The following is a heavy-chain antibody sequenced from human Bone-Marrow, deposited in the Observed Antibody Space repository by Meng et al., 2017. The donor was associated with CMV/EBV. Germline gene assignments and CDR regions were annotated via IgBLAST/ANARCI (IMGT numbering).Heavy chain of an antibody. D-gene: IGHD6-19*01. Sequence: ASVKVSCKASGYNFNGYYIHWVRQAPGQGLEWMGWINPNSDDTNYAQKFQGKVTMTRDTSISTAYMELTSLRPDDTAVYYCARDIPGSRYSSGWPLDYWGQGTLVTVSS. CDR2: INPNSDDT. CDR3: ARDIPGSRYSSGWPLDY. V-gene: IGHV1-2*02. CDR1: GYNFNGYY. J-gene: IGHJ4*02.